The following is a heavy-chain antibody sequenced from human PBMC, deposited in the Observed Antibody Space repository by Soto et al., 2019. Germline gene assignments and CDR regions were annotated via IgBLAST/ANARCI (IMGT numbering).Heavy chain of an antibody. Sequence: ASVKVSGKASGYTFTGYYMHWVRQAPGQGLEWMGWINPNSVGTNYAQKFQARVTMTRDTSISTAYMELSRVRSDDTAVYYCAIDRSYGMDVWGQGTTVTVSS. CDR3: AIDRSYGMDV. J-gene: IGHJ6*02. CDR1: GYTFTGYY. V-gene: IGHV1-2*02. CDR2: INPNSVGT.